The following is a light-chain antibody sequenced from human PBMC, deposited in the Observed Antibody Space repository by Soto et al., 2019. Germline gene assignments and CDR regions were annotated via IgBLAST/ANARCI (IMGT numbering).Light chain of an antibody. CDR3: QQYGRSPVT. J-gene: IGKJ3*01. CDR1: QGVSSN. Sequence: EIVMTQSPATLSVSPGERATLSCRASQGVSSNLAWYQQKPGQAPRLLIYGASTRATGIPARFSGSGSGTEFTLTISRLEPEDFATYSCQQYGRSPVTFGPGTKVDIK. V-gene: IGKV3-15*01. CDR2: GAS.